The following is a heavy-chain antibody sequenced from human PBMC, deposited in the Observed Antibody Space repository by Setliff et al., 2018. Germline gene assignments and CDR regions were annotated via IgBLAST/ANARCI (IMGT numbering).Heavy chain of an antibody. D-gene: IGHD1-20*01. V-gene: IGHV1-18*01. CDR1: GYIFSSYG. CDR3: AKGGNITRETYYYYGMDV. Sequence: ASVKVSCKASGYIFSSYGISWVRQAPGKGFEWMGWIGPYNGNTYYAQKFQGRVAITTDTSTSTAYMELRSLRSDDTAVYYCAKGGNITRETYYYYGMDVWGQGTTVTVSS. CDR2: IGPYNGNT. J-gene: IGHJ6*02.